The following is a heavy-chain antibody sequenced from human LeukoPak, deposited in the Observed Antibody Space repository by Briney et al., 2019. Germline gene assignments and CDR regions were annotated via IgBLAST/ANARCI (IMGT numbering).Heavy chain of an antibody. V-gene: IGHV6-1*01. D-gene: IGHD6-6*01. J-gene: IGHJ4*02. CDR1: GDSVSSAT. CDR3: AREGSSTFDY. CDR2: TYYRSKWYN. Sequence: SQTLSLTCAISGDSVSSATWNWIRQSPSRGLEWLGRTYYRSKWYNDYAVSVKSRITISPDTSKNQFSLQLNSVTPEDTAVYYCAREGSSTFDYWGQGTLVTVTS.